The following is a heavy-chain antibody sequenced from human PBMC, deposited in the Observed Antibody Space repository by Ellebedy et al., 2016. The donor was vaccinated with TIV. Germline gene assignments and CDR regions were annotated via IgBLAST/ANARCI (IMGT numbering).Heavy chain of an antibody. D-gene: IGHD5-18*01. Sequence: MPSETLSLTCSVAGGSISTYYWSWIRQPPGKGLEWIGYIYCSGSTNYNPSLKSRVTISVDTSKNQFSLKLNSVTAADTAVYYCARVGDAAIKDWGQGTLVTVSS. CDR2: IYCSGST. J-gene: IGHJ4*02. CDR1: GGSISTYY. CDR3: ARVGDAAIKD. V-gene: IGHV4-59*01.